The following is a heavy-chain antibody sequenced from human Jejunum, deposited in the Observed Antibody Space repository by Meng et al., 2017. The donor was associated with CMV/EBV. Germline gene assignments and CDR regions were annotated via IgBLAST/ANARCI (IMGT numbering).Heavy chain of an antibody. CDR1: CGSFSRYT. D-gene: IGHD3-22*01. CDR2: INYRGST. V-gene: IGHV4-34*01. J-gene: IGHJ4*02. CDR3: ARCPRDDDSGYWFFDN. Sequence: GLCMPSQPLYPSCCGFCGSFSRYTWGWFRPPPGQGLEWIGEINYRGSTSYSPSLKCRVTMSLDTSKNQFSLKFTSVTAADTAMYYCARCPRDDDSGYWFFDNWGQGTLVTVSS.